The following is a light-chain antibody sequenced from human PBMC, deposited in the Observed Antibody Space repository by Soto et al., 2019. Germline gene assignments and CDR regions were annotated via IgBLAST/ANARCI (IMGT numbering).Light chain of an antibody. CDR1: GSYNF. V-gene: IGLV2-23*02. J-gene: IGLJ1*01. CDR3: CSDAGRSTYV. Sequence: QSVLTQPASXSGAPGQSITISCTVGSYNFVSWYQQHPGKAPKVLIYEVSKRPSGVSDRFSGSKSGNTASLTISGLQAEDEADYYCCSDAGRSTYVFGTGTKVTVL. CDR2: EVS.